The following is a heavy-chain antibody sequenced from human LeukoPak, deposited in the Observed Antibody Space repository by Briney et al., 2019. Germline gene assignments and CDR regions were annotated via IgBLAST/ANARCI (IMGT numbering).Heavy chain of an antibody. V-gene: IGHV4-61*01. Sequence: SQTLSLTCTVSGGSVSSVNYYWSWIRQPPGKGLEWIGYIYYSGSTNYSPSLKSRVTTSVDTSKNQFSLKLSSVTAADTAVYYCARLYSSGWHYFDYWGQGTLVTVSS. J-gene: IGHJ4*02. D-gene: IGHD6-19*01. CDR2: IYYSGST. CDR1: GGSVSSVNYY. CDR3: ARLYSSGWHYFDY.